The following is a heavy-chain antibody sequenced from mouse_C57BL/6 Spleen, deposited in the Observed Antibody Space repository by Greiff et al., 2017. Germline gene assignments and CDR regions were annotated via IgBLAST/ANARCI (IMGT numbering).Heavy chain of an antibody. CDR1: GYAFSSSW. CDR3: ATYYGNYDFDY. Sequence: QVQLKESGPELVKPGASVKISCKASGYAFSSSWMNWGKQRPGKGLEWIGRIYPGDGDTNYNGKFKGKATLTADKSSSTAYMQLSSLTSEDSAVYFCATYYGNYDFDYWGQGTTLTVSS. CDR2: IYPGDGDT. J-gene: IGHJ2*01. V-gene: IGHV1-82*01. D-gene: IGHD2-10*01.